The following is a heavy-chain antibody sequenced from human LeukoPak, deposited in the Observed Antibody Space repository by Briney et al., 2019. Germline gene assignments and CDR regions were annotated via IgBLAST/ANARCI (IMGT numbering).Heavy chain of an antibody. CDR1: GFTVRSSY. Sequence: PGGSLRLSCTASGFTVRSSYMSWVRQAPGKGLEWVSIIYSDGSTYYAASVKGRFTISRDDSKNTLLLQMDSLRAEDTAIYYCARDSGFSSYSLWGQGALVTVS. J-gene: IGHJ1*01. CDR3: ARDSGFSSYSL. CDR2: IYSDGST. D-gene: IGHD2-15*01. V-gene: IGHV3-53*01.